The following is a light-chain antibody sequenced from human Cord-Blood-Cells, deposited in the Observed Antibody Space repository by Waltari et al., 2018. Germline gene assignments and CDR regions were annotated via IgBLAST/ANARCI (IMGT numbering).Light chain of an antibody. Sequence: QSVLPQPPSVSGVPGQRVTISCTGSSSNIGAGYDVHWYQQCPGTAPKLLIYGNSNRPSGVPDRLSDSKSGTSASLAITGLQAEDGADYYCLSYDSSLSGSVFGGGTKLTVL. J-gene: IGLJ2*01. CDR2: GNS. CDR3: LSYDSSLSGSV. CDR1: SSNIGAGYD. V-gene: IGLV1-40*01.